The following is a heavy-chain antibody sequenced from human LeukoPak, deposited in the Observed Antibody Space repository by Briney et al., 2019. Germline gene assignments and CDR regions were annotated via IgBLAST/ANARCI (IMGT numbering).Heavy chain of an antibody. CDR2: ISGSGGST. Sequence: PGGSLRLSCAASGFTFSSYAMSWVRQAPGKGLEWVSGISGSGGSTYYADSVKGRFTISRDNSKNTLCLQMNSLRGEDTAVYYCAKDRFEYSSSSRGYFDYWGQGTLITVSS. J-gene: IGHJ4*02. CDR3: AKDRFEYSSSSRGYFDY. CDR1: GFTFSSYA. D-gene: IGHD6-6*01. V-gene: IGHV3-23*01.